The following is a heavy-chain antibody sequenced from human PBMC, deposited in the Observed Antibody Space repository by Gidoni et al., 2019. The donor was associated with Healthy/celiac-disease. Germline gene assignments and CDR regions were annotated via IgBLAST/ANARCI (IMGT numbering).Heavy chain of an antibody. V-gene: IGHV1-24*01. CDR2: FDPEDGET. CDR3: ATDYGEPPALGY. Sequence: QVQLVQSGAEVKKPGASVKVSCQVSGYTLTELPMHRVRQAPGKGLEWMGGFDPEDGETIYAQKFQGRVTMTEDTSTDTAYMELSSLRSEDTAVYYCATDYGEPPALGYWGQGTLVTVSS. D-gene: IGHD5-18*01. CDR1: GYTLTELP. J-gene: IGHJ4*02.